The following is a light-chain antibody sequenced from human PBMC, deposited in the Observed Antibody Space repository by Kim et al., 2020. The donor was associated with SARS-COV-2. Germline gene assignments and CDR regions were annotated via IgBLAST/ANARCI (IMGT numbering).Light chain of an antibody. J-gene: IGLJ3*02. V-gene: IGLV2-14*01. CDR2: DVS. CDR1: SSDVGGYNY. CDR3: SSYTSSSTFGV. Sequence: QSALTQPASVSGSPGQSITISCTGTSSDVGGYNYVSWYQQHPGKAPKLMIYDVSKWPSGVSNRFSGSKSGNTASLTISGLQPEDEADYYCSSYTSSSTFGVFGGGTQLTVL.